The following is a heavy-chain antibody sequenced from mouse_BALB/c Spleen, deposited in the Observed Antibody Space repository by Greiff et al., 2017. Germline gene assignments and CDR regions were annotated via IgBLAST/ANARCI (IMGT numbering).Heavy chain of an antibody. J-gene: IGHJ4*01. CDR1: GFTFSDYY. V-gene: IGHV5-4*02. Sequence: EVKLVESGGGLVKPGGSLKLSCAASGFTFSDYYMYWVRQTPEKRLEWVATISDGGSYTYYPDSVKGRFTISRDNAKNNLYLQMSSLKSEDTAMYYCAREGTRGAMDYWGQGTSVTVSS. CDR3: AREGTRGAMDY. D-gene: IGHD3-3*01. CDR2: ISDGGSYT.